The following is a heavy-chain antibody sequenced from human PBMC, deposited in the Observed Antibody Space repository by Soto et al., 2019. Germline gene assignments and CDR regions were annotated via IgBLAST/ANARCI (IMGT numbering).Heavy chain of an antibody. CDR2: IYSEGTT. V-gene: IGHV3-53*01. Sequence: GGSLIRSGAVSGITVSSIDMTWVRQAPGKGLEWVSVIYSEGTTYYADSVKGRFTISRDNSKNTLYLQMNSLRAEDTAVYYCARDPLGYSYGLYYNYGMDVWGQGTKVTVSS. CDR1: GITVSSID. CDR3: ARDPLGYSYGLYYNYGMDV. D-gene: IGHD5-18*01. J-gene: IGHJ6*02.